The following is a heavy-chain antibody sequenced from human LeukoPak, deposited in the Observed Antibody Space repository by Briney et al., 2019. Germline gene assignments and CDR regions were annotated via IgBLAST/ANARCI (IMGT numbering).Heavy chain of an antibody. CDR3: ASGSEVVIDY. D-gene: IGHD3-10*01. CDR1: GFTFSSYS. Sequence: KSGGSLRLSCAASGFTFSSYSMNWVRQAPGKGLEWVSSISGSSSYIYYADSVKGRFTISRDNAKNSLYLQMNSLRAEDTAVYYCASGSEVVIDYWGQGTLVTVSS. V-gene: IGHV3-21*01. J-gene: IGHJ4*02. CDR2: ISGSSSYI.